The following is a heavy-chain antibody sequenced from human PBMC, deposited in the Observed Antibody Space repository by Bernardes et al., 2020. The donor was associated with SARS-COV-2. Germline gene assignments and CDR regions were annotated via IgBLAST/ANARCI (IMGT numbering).Heavy chain of an antibody. J-gene: IGHJ4*02. Sequence: ETLSLTCTVSGGSVSGGNYYWNWIRQPPGKGLEWIGYIYYSGSTNYNPSLKSRVTISVDTSKNQFSLKLSSVTAADTAVYYCARDIAVAGKGLDYWGQGTLVTVSS. CDR3: ARDIAVAGKGLDY. D-gene: IGHD6-19*01. V-gene: IGHV4-61*01. CDR1: GGSVSGGNYY. CDR2: IYYSGST.